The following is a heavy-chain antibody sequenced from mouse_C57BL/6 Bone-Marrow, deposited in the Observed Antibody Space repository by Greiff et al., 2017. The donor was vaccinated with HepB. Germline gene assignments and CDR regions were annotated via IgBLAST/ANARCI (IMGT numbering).Heavy chain of an antibody. Sequence: EVQVVESGGGLVKPGGSLKLSCAASGFTFSDYGMHWVRQAPEKGLEWVAYISSGSSTIYYADTVKGRFTISRDNAKNTLFLQMTSLRSEDTAMYYCARSHGNYFDYWGQGTTLTVSS. CDR3: ARSHGNYFDY. CDR1: GFTFSDYG. CDR2: ISSGSSTI. J-gene: IGHJ2*01. V-gene: IGHV5-17*01. D-gene: IGHD2-1*01.